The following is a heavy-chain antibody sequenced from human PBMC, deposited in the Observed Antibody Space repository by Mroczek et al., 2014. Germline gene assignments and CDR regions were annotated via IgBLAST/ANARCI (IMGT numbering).Heavy chain of an antibody. D-gene: IGHD1-26*01. Sequence: QVQLQESGPGLVKPSQTLSLTCTVSGGSISSGSYYWSWIRQPAGKGLEWIGRIYTSGSTNYNPSLKSRVTMSVDTSKNQFSLKLSSVTAADTAVYYCARVGAGRGATHIDYWGQGTLVTVSS. CDR3: ARVGAGRGATHIDY. CDR1: GGSISSGSYY. CDR2: IYTSGST. J-gene: IGHJ4*02. V-gene: IGHV4-61*02.